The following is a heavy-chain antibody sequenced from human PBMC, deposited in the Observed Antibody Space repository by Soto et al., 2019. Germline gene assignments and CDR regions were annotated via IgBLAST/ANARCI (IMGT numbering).Heavy chain of an antibody. Sequence: GESLKISCKGSGYSFTSYWIGWVRQMPGKGLEWMGIIYPGDSDTRYSPSFQGQVTISADKSISTAYLQWSSLKASDTAMYYCATFFYDIGQGYLGHYNSGMGVWGKGTMVTVSS. CDR1: GYSFTSYW. D-gene: IGHD3-9*01. V-gene: IGHV5-51*01. CDR3: ATFFYDIGQGYLGHYNSGMGV. CDR2: IYPGDSDT. J-gene: IGHJ6*04.